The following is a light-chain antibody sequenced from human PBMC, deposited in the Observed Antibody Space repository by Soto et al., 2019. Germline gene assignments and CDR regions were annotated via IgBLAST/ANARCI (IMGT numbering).Light chain of an antibody. CDR1: SSDVGAYNY. Sequence: QSALAQPRSVSGSPGHSVTISCTGTSSDVGAYNYVSWYQQHPGKAPKLIIYDVNKRPSGVPDRFSGSKSGNTASLTISGLQAEDEGDYFCCSYEGTYSFRVFGGGTKLTVL. V-gene: IGLV2-11*01. CDR2: DVN. J-gene: IGLJ3*02. CDR3: CSYEGTYSFRV.